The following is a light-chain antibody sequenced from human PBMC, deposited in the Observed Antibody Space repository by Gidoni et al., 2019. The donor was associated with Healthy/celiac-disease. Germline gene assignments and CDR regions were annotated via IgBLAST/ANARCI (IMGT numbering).Light chain of an antibody. CDR3: GTWDSSLSAGGV. CDR1: SSNIGNTY. Sequence: QSVLTQPPSVSAAPGQKVTISCSGSSSNIGNTYVSWYQQLPGTAPKLLIYENIKRPSGIPDRFSGSKSGTSATLGITGLQTGDEADYYCGTWDSSLSAGGVFGTGTKVTVL. CDR2: ENI. V-gene: IGLV1-51*02. J-gene: IGLJ1*01.